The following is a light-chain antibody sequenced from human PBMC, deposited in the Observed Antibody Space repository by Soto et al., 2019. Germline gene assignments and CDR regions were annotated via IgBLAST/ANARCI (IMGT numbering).Light chain of an antibody. CDR2: EAS. V-gene: IGKV3-11*01. CDR3: QQHANWPLT. CDR1: QTVGRS. Sequence: IVLTQSPGTLSLSPGERATLSCRASQTVGRSLAWYQQKPGQAPGLLIYEASTRATGIPARFSGSGSGTDFTLTISSLEPEDFAVYYCQQHANWPLTFGGGTKADIK. J-gene: IGKJ4*01.